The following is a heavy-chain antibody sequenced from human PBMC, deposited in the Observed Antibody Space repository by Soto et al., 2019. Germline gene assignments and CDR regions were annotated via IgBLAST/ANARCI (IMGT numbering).Heavy chain of an antibody. V-gene: IGHV4-4*02. CDR3: ARASGTSHYYYYGMDV. CDR1: GGSISSSNW. Sequence: LSLTCAVSGGSISSSNWWSWVRQPPGKGLEWIGEIYHSGSTNYNPSLKSRVTISVDKSKNQFSLKLSSVTAADTAVYYCARASGTSHYYYYGMDVWGQGTTVTVSS. D-gene: IGHD2-2*01. CDR2: IYHSGST. J-gene: IGHJ6*02.